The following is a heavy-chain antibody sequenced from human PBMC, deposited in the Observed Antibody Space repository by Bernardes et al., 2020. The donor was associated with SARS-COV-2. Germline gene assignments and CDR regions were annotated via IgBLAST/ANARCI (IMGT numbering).Heavy chain of an antibody. Sequence: VGALSLSCAASGFTVRSTYMSWVRQAPGPGLAWVSVIYSGGRTYYADSVKGRFTISRDNSKNTLYLQMNSLRAEDTAVYYCARDCGAAAARTCYYYYGMDVWGQGTTVTGS. D-gene: IGHD6-13*01. CDR3: ARDCGAAAARTCYYYYGMDV. J-gene: IGHJ6*02. CDR2: IYSGGRT. CDR1: GFTVRSTY. V-gene: IGHV3-66*02.